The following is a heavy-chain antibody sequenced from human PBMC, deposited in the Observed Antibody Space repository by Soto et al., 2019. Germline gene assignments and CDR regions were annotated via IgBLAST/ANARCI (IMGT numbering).Heavy chain of an antibody. J-gene: IGHJ6*04. Sequence: QVQLVQSGAEVKKPGSSVKVSCKASGGTFSSYAISWVRQSPGQGLEWMGGIIPIFGTANYAQKFQGRVTITADESTSKAYMELSSLRSEDTAVYYCARVQFSTGTTYYYYYYGMDVWGKGTTVTVSS. CDR3: ARVQFSTGTTYYYYYYGMDV. CDR1: GGTFSSYA. D-gene: IGHD1-1*01. V-gene: IGHV1-69*01. CDR2: IIPIFGTA.